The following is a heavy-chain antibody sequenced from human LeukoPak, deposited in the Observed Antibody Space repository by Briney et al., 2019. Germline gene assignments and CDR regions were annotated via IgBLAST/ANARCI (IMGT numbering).Heavy chain of an antibody. Sequence: GGSLRLSCAASGFTFSSYAMSWVRQAPGQGLKWLSAISGSGSSTYYADSVKGRITISRDISKNMLYLQMNSLRSEDTAVYYCANNRLVVVITYYFDYWGQGTLVTVSS. V-gene: IGHV3-23*01. CDR2: ISGSGSST. CDR3: ANNRLVVVITYYFDY. CDR1: GFTFSSYA. J-gene: IGHJ4*02. D-gene: IGHD3-22*01.